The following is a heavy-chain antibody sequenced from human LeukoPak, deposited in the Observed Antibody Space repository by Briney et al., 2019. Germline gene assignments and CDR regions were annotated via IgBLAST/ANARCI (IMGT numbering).Heavy chain of an antibody. D-gene: IGHD4-17*01. Sequence: GGSLRLSCAASGFTFSSYSMNWVRQAPGKGLEWVSYISSSSSTIYYADSVKGRFTISRDNAKNSLYLQMNSLGAEDTAVYYCARGTDSLDYWGQGTLVTVSS. CDR3: ARGTDSLDY. CDR1: GFTFSSYS. J-gene: IGHJ4*02. V-gene: IGHV3-48*01. CDR2: ISSSSSTI.